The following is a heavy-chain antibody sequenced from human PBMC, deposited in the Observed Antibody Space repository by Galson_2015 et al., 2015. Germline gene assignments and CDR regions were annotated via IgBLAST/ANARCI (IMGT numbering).Heavy chain of an antibody. D-gene: IGHD1-1*01. V-gene: IGHV2-5*01. Sequence: PALVKPTQTLSLTCTFSGFSLSATAVGVGWIRQPPGKALEWLAHIYWNDDKKYSPSLKSRLTITKDTSKNQVVLTVTNLDPVDTATYYCAHLTSNGFCFDYWGQGTLATVSS. CDR3: AHLTSNGFCFDY. CDR2: IYWNDDK. J-gene: IGHJ4*02. CDR1: GFSLSATAVG.